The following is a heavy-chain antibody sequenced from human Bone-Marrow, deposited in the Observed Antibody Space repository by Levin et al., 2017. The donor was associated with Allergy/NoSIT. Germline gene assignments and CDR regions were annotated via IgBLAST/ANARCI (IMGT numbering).Heavy chain of an antibody. CDR3: ARTITTVVTPYYFDS. J-gene: IGHJ4*02. Sequence: TLSLTCTFSGFSLSTNGMCVSWIRQPPGKALEWLALIDWDDDKYYSASLRTRLTISKDTSKNQVVLTMTNMDPADAATYYCARTITTVVTPYYFDSWGQGTLVTVSS. V-gene: IGHV2-70*13. D-gene: IGHD4-23*01. CDR1: GFSLSTNGMC. CDR2: IDWDDDK.